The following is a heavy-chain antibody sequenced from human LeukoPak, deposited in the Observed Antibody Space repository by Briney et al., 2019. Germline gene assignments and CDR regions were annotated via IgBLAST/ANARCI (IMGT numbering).Heavy chain of an antibody. V-gene: IGHV4-59*12. J-gene: IGHJ4*02. CDR1: GGSISSYY. CDR3: ARVGSSWHGQSSAY. Sequence: SETLSLTCTVSGGSISSYYWSWIRQPPGKGLEWIGYIYYSGSTNYNPSLKSRVTISVDTSKNQFSLKLSSVTAADTAVYYCARVGSSWHGQSSAYWGQGTLVTVSS. CDR2: IYYSGST. D-gene: IGHD6-13*01.